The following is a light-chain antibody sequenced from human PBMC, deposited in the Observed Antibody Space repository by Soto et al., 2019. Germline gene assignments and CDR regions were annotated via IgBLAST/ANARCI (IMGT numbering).Light chain of an antibody. J-gene: IGLJ2*01. CDR2: DVG. V-gene: IGLV2-11*01. CDR3: QSFDSSRIGLL. CDR1: SNDVGGYNY. Sequence: QSALTQPRSVSGSPGQSVTLSCTGTSNDVGGYNYVSWYQQYPGKAPTLMIYDVGKRPSGVPDRFSGSKSGNTASLAITGLQAEDEADYYCQSFDSSRIGLLFGGGTQLTVL.